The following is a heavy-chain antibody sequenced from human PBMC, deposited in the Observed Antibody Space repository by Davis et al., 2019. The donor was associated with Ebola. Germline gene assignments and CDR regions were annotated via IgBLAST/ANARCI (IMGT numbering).Heavy chain of an antibody. D-gene: IGHD5-18*01. V-gene: IGHV3-23*01. J-gene: IGHJ4*02. CDR1: GFTVSSNY. Sequence: GESLKISCAASGFTVSSNYMSWVRQAPGKGLEWVSAISGSGGSTYYADSVKGRFTISRDNSKNTLYLQMNSLRAEDTAVYYCAKLAYSYGLAYFDYWGQGTLVTVSS. CDR3: AKLAYSYGLAYFDY. CDR2: ISGSGGST.